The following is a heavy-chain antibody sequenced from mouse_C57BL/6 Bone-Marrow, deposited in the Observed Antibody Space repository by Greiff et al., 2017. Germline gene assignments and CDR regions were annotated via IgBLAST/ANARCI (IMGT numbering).Heavy chain of an antibody. D-gene: IGHD1-1*01. Sequence: QIQLQQPGAELVRPGSSVKLSCKASGYTFTSYWMHWVKQRPIQGLEWIGNIDPSDSETHYNQKFKDKATLTVDKSSSTAYMQLSSLTSEDSAVYYCARSGDYGKEYFDVWGTGTTVTVSS. CDR1: GYTFTSYW. J-gene: IGHJ1*03. CDR2: IDPSDSET. CDR3: ARSGDYGKEYFDV. V-gene: IGHV1-52*01.